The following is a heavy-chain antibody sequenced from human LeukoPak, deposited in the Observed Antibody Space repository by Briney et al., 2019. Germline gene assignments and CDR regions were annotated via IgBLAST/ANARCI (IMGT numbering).Heavy chain of an antibody. CDR3: ARDLAVVVVSAFDI. D-gene: IGHD3-22*01. V-gene: IGHV3-21*01. CDR1: GFTFSNYA. J-gene: IGHJ3*02. CDR2: ISGSGTAT. Sequence: GGSLRLSCAASGFTFSNYAMTWVRQAPGKGLKWVSTISGSGTATYYADSVKGRFTISRDNAKNSLYLQMNSLRAEDTAVYYCARDLAVVVVSAFDIWGQGTMVTVSS.